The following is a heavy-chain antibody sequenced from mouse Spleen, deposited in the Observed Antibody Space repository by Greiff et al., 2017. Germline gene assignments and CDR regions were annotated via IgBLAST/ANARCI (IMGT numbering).Heavy chain of an antibody. D-gene: IGHD1-1*01. V-gene: IGHV1-69*01. CDR1: GYTFTSYW. CDR2: IDPSDSYT. Sequence: VQLQQPGAELVMPGASVKLSCKASGYTFTSYWMHWVKQRPGQGLEWIGEIDPSDSYTNYNQKFKGKATLTVDKSSSTAYMQLSSLTSEDSAVYYCARGDGSSYEDYWGQGTTLTVSS. CDR3: ARGDGSSYEDY. J-gene: IGHJ2*01.